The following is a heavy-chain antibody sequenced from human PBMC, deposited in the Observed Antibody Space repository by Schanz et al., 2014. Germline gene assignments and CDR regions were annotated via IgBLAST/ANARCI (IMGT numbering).Heavy chain of an antibody. CDR3: ARDRWRYCSTASCLHDNWFDP. D-gene: IGHD2-2*01. V-gene: IGHV1-18*01. J-gene: IGHJ5*02. CDR1: RYTFNTYG. Sequence: GPEVKEPGASVKVSCEASRYTFNTYGLNWVRQAPGQGLEWMGWISAYTNNTNYAQKVQGRVTMTTDTSTGTAYMELRSLRSDITAVYYCARDRWRYCSTASCLHDNWFDPWGQGTLVIVSS. CDR2: ISAYTNNT.